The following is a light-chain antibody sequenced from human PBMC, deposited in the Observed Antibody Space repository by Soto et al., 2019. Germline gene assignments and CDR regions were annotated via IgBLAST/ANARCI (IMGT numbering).Light chain of an antibody. CDR3: QQRSGWPPEPT. V-gene: IGKV3-11*01. CDR2: DAS. J-gene: IGKJ4*01. Sequence: IVLTQSPAALSLSPGERATLSCRASQSVGTSLAWYHQRGGQAPRLLIYDASNRVTGIPARFSGSGSGTDFTFTISILAPEYFGIYYCQQRSGWPPEPTFGVGTKVEI. CDR1: QSVGTS.